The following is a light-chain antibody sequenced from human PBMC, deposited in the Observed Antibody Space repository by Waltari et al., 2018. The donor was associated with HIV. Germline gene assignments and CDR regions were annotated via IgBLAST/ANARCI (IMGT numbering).Light chain of an antibody. CDR2: YDS. J-gene: IGLJ3*02. CDR1: NIGSKS. V-gene: IGLV3-21*04. Sequence: SYVLTQPPSVSVAPGKTARITCGGNNIGSKSVHWYQQKPGQAPVLVIYYDSDRPSGIPERFSGSNSGNTATLTISRVEAGDEADYYCQVWDRSSDLSWVFGGGTKLTVL. CDR3: QVWDRSSDLSWV.